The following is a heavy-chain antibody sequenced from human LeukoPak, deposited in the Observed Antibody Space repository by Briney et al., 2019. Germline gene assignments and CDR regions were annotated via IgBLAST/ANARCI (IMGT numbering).Heavy chain of an antibody. D-gene: IGHD6-19*01. V-gene: IGHV3-48*01. CDR1: GLTFSSYS. CDR3: ARGRGWWTHYFDY. J-gene: IGHJ4*02. Sequence: GGSLRLSCAASGLTFSSYSMNWVRQAPGKGLEWVSYISSSSSTIYYADSVKGRFTISRDNAKNSLYLQMNSLRAEDTAVYYCARGRGWWTHYFDYWGQGTLVTVSS. CDR2: ISSSSSTI.